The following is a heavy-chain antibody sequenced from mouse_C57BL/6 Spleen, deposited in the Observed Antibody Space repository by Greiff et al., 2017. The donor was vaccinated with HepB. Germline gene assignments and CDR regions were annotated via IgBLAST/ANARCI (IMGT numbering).Heavy chain of an antibody. CDR3: ARDHYYDYDRFAY. J-gene: IGHJ3*01. CDR1: GFTFSSYA. V-gene: IGHV5-4*01. CDR2: ISDGGSYT. Sequence: EVQRVESGGGLVKPGGSLKLSCAASGFTFSSYAMSWVRQTPEKRLEWVATISDGGSYTYYPDNVKGRFTISRDNAKNNLYLQMSHLKSEDTAMYYCARDHYYDYDRFAYWGQGTLVTVSA. D-gene: IGHD2-4*01.